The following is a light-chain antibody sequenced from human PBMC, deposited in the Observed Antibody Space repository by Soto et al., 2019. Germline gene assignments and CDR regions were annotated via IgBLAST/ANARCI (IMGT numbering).Light chain of an antibody. V-gene: IGKV3D-15*01. Sequence: TQTPHTRSFSPGKGATISFMASQMVDSSYLAWYQQPPGQAPRLLMYGASSRATGIPDRFSGSGSGTEFTLTISSLQSEDFAVYYCQQYNNWPVNFGPGTKVAIK. J-gene: IGKJ3*01. CDR2: GAS. CDR3: QQYNNWPVN. CDR1: QMVDSSY.